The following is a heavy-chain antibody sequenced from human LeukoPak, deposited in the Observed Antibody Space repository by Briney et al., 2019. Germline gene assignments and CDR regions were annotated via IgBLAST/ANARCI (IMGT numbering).Heavy chain of an antibody. CDR1: GGSISSSSYY. CDR3: ATDPRSSLNIAAAGRGYFDY. Sequence: PSETLSLTCTVSGGSISSSSYYWGWIRQPPGKVLEWIGSIYYSGTTYYNPSLESRVTISVDTSKNQFSLKLSSVTAADTAVYYCATDPRSSLNIAAAGRGYFDYWGQGTLVTVSS. D-gene: IGHD6-13*01. J-gene: IGHJ4*02. CDR2: IYYSGTT. V-gene: IGHV4-39*07.